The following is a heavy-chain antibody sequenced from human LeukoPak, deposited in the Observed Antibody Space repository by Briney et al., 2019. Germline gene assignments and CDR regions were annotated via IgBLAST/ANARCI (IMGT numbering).Heavy chain of an antibody. V-gene: IGHV4-59*01. CDR2: IYHSGST. CDR3: ARIHRYCSGGACYVLDN. D-gene: IGHD2-15*01. Sequence: SETLSLTCTVSGGSISSNYWSWIRQPPGKGLEWIGYIYHSGSTNYNPSLKSRVTISVDTSRNQFSLQLSSVTAADTAVYYCARIHRYCSGGACYVLDNWGQGTLVAVSS. J-gene: IGHJ4*02. CDR1: GGSISSNY.